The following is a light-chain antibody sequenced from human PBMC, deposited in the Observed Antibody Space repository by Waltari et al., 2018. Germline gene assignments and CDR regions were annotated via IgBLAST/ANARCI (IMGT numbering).Light chain of an antibody. Sequence: DIQMTQSPSSLSASVGDRVTITCRASQSISTYLNWYQVKPGKAPKLLISAASTLQGGVPSRFSCSGSGADFTLTISNLQPDDYATYYCQQSYSIPCAFGQGTKLEIK. CDR2: AAS. CDR1: QSISTY. CDR3: QQSYSIPCA. J-gene: IGKJ2*01. V-gene: IGKV1-39*01.